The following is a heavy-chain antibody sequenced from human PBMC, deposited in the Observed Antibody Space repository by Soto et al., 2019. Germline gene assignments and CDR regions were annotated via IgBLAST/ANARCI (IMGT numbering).Heavy chain of an antibody. D-gene: IGHD6-19*01. CDR1: GFTFTSYG. J-gene: IGHJ5*02. Sequence: QVQLEESGGGVVQPGRSLRLSCKASGFTFTSYGMHWVRQAPGKGLEWVALISYDGSDKLYADSVEGRFTISRDNSKNTVYLQMNSLRIEDTAMYPCGKFSDIEVPGMGDWFDPWGQGTLVTVTS. CDR3: GKFSDIEVPGMGDWFDP. V-gene: IGHV3-30*18. CDR2: ISYDGSDK.